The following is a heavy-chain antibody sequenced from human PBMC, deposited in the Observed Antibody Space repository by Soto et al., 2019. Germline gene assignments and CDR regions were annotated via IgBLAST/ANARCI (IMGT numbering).Heavy chain of an antibody. D-gene: IGHD2-15*01. CDR1: GLSTNSYY. V-gene: IGHV4-59*01. Sequence: TPSPTSPVSGLSTNSYYWIWIRQPPGKGLEWIGYVSHSGSTDYNPSLKSRVTISLDTSKNQFSLRLSSVFAADTAVYYCAREYYYFDCWGQGTLVTVSS. CDR3: AREYYYFDC. CDR2: VSHSGST. J-gene: IGHJ4*02.